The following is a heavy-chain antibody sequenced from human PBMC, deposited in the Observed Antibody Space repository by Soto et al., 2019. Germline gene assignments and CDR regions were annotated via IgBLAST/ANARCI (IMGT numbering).Heavy chain of an antibody. D-gene: IGHD2-2*01. V-gene: IGHV4-34*01. J-gene: IGHJ6*02. CDR2: INHSGST. Sequence: SETLSLTCAVYGGSFSGYYWSWIRQPPGKGLEWIGEINHSGSTNYNPSLKSRVTISVDTSKNQFSLKLSSVTAADTAVYYCARGQPQGMDVWGQGTTVTV. CDR3: ARGQPQGMDV. CDR1: GGSFSGYY.